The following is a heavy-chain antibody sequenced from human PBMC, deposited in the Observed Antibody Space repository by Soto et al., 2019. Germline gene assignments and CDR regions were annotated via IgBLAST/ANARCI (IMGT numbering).Heavy chain of an antibody. CDR2: MNPNSGNT. J-gene: IGHJ6*03. D-gene: IGHD3-9*01. V-gene: IGHV1-8*01. CDR3: ARAPMYYDILTGYYNYYYYMDV. Sequence: QVQLVQSGAEVKKPGAPVKVSCKASGYTFTSYDINWVRQATGQGLEWMGWMNPNSGNTGYAQKFQGRVTMTRNTSISTAYMELSSLRSEDTAVYYCARAPMYYDILTGYYNYYYYMDVWGKGTTVTVSS. CDR1: GYTFTSYD.